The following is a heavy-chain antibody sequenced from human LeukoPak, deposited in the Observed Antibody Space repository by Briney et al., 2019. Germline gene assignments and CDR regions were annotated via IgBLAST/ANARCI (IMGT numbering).Heavy chain of an antibody. Sequence: SETLSLTCAVYGGSFSGYYWSWIRQPPGKGLEWIGEINHSGSTNYNPSLKSRVTISVDTSKNQFSLKLSSVTAADTAVYYCARVAGRFLEWLFYPSNWFDPWGQGTLVTVSS. CDR2: INHSGST. J-gene: IGHJ5*02. CDR3: ARVAGRFLEWLFYPSNWFDP. V-gene: IGHV4-34*01. D-gene: IGHD3-3*01. CDR1: GGSFSGYY.